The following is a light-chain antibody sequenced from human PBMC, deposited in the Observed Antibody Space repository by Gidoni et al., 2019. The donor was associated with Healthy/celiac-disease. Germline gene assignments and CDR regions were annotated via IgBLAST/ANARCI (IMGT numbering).Light chain of an antibody. V-gene: IGKV4-1*01. Sequence: DIVMTQCPDALAVSLGERATINCKSSQSVLYSSNNKNYLAWYQQKPGQPPKLLIYCASTRESGVPDRFSGSGSGTEFTLTISSLQAEDGAVYYCQQYYSTLRTFGEGTKVEIK. CDR3: QQYYSTLRT. CDR2: CAS. J-gene: IGKJ1*01. CDR1: QSVLYSSNNKNY.